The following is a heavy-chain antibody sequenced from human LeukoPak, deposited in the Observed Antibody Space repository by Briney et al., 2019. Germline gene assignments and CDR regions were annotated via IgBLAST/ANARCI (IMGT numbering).Heavy chain of an antibody. D-gene: IGHD2-2*01. CDR2: IYPDDSVT. CDR1: GYSFASYW. CDR3: ARPRYQVGGSEAFDI. V-gene: IGHV5-51*01. J-gene: IGHJ3*02. Sequence: GESLKISCKGSGYSFASYWIGWVRQMPGKGLEWMGIIYPDDSVTRYSPSFQGQVTISADKSISTAYLQWSSLRASDTAMYYCARPRYQVGGSEAFDIWGQGTMVTVSS.